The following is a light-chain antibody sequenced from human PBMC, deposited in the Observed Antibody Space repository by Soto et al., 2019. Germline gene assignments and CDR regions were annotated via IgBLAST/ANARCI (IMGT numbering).Light chain of an antibody. CDR1: QSVSSY. V-gene: IGKV3-11*01. J-gene: IGKJ5*01. CDR2: DAS. Sequence: EIVLTQSPATLSLSPGERATLSCWASQSVSSYLAWYQHKPGQAPRLLIYDASNRATGIPARFSGSGSETEFTLTISSLQSEDFAVYYCQQRNSWPPITFGQGTRLENK. CDR3: QQRNSWPPIT.